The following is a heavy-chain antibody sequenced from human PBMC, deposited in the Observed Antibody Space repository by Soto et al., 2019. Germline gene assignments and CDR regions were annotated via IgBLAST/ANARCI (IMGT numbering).Heavy chain of an antibody. CDR2: IHHTGRS. J-gene: IGHJ4*02. D-gene: IGHD3-16*01. CDR1: GGSLSGFP. CDR3: ARVSNDYGGNGAFDY. V-gene: IGHV4-59*01. Sequence: PSETLSLTCSVSGGSLSGFPWIWIRQPPGKGLEWVGYIHHTGRSNYNPSLKSRLTISLDMSRNQFSLQLTSVTAADTALYYCARVSNDYGGNGAFDYWGLGTLVTISS.